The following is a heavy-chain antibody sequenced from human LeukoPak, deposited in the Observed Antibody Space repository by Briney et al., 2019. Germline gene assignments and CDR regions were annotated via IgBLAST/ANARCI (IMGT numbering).Heavy chain of an antibody. CDR2: IKEDGSQK. CDR3: AGGGTTTVSY. D-gene: IGHD4-17*01. J-gene: IGHJ4*02. Sequence: GGSLRLSCAASGFTFSRYWMTWVRQAPGKGLEWVANIKEDGSQKYSVDSVKGRITISRDNAKNSLYLQMNSLRAEDTAVYYCAGGGTTTVSYWGQGTLVTVSS. CDR1: GFTFSRYW. V-gene: IGHV3-7*04.